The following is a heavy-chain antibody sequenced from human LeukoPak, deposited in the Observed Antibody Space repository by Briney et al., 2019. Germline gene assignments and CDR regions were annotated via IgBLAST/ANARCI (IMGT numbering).Heavy chain of an antibody. CDR2: ISAYNGNT. D-gene: IGHD2-21*02. CDR3: ARDPQRTLHSIVVATANPFDY. Sequence: GASVKVSCKASGYTFTSYGISWVRQAPGRGLEWMGWISAYNGNTNYAQKLQGRVTMTTDTSTSTAYMELRSLRSDDTAVYYCARDPQRTLHSIVVATANPFDYWGQGTLVTVSS. J-gene: IGHJ4*02. CDR1: GYTFTSYG. V-gene: IGHV1-18*01.